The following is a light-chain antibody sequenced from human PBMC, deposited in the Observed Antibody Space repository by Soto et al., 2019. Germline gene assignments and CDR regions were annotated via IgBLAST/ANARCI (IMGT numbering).Light chain of an antibody. CDR2: EVS. V-gene: IGLV2-14*01. Sequence: LTQPASVSGSPGQSITISCTGTSSDVGGYNYVSWYQQQSGKAPKLMIHEVSNRPSGVSNRFSGSKSGNTASLTISGLQAEDEADYYCSSYTSSRAYVFGTGTKVTVL. CDR1: SSDVGGYNY. CDR3: SSYTSSRAYV. J-gene: IGLJ1*01.